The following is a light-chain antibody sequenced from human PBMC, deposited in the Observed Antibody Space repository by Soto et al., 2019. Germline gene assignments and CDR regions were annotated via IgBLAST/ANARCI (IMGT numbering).Light chain of an antibody. J-gene: IGKJ1*01. Sequence: EMVLTQSPGTLSLSPGDRATLSCRASQSVSNDYVAWVQQKPGQAPRLLIYDASNRATGIPARFSGSGSGTDFTLTISSLEPEDFAVYYCQQRSNWLTWTFGQGTKVDIK. CDR1: QSVSND. CDR2: DAS. V-gene: IGKV3-11*01. CDR3: QQRSNWLTWT.